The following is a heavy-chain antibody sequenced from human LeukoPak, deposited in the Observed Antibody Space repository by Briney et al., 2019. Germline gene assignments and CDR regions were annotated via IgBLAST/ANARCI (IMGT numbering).Heavy chain of an antibody. CDR2: IYYSGST. V-gene: IGHV4-59*12. CDR3: ARFSGYYYSFRY. Sequence: SETLSLTCTVSGGSISSYYWSWIRQPPGKGLEWIGYIYYSGSTNYNPSLKSRVTISVDTSKNQSSLKLSSVTAADTAVYYCARFSGYYYSFRYWGQGTLVTVSS. CDR1: GGSISSYY. D-gene: IGHD3-22*01. J-gene: IGHJ4*02.